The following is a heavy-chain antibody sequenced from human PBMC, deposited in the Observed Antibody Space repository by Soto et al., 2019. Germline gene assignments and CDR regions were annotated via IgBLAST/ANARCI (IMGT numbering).Heavy chain of an antibody. CDR1: GFTFSIYA. CDR3: ARDPNIVATSRDVYYYYGMDV. Sequence: PGGSLRLSCAASGFTFSIYAMNWVRQAPGKGLEWVSVISGSGSSTYYADSVRGRFTISRDNAKNSLYLQMNSLRAEDTAVYYCARDPNIVATSRDVYYYYGMDVWGQGTTVTVSS. J-gene: IGHJ6*02. D-gene: IGHD5-12*01. V-gene: IGHV3-23*01. CDR2: ISGSGSST.